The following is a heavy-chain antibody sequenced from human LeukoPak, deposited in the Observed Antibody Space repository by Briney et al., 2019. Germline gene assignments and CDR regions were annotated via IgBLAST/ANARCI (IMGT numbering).Heavy chain of an antibody. V-gene: IGHV3-23*01. Sequence: PGGSLRLSCAVSGFTFSSYAMHWVRQAPGKGLEWVSLISGGSGNIYYVDSVKGRFTISRDNSKNTLYVQMTSLRAEDTAIYYCAKGSDYYGSVTSKKTDWGQGTLVTVSS. D-gene: IGHD3-10*01. CDR2: ISGGSGNI. J-gene: IGHJ4*02. CDR3: AKGSDYYGSVTSKKTD. CDR1: GFTFSSYA.